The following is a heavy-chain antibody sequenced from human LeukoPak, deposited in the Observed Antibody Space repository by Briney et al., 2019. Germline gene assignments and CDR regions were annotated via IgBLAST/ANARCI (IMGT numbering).Heavy chain of an antibody. Sequence: GGSLRLSCAASGFTFSSYAMHWVRQAPGKGLEWVAVISYDGSNKYYADSVKGRFTISRDNSKNTLYLQMNSLRAEDTAVYYCAKDRNDFWSGYYGEGFDYWGQGTLVTVSS. CDR3: AKDRNDFWSGYYGEGFDY. J-gene: IGHJ4*02. V-gene: IGHV3-30-3*01. D-gene: IGHD3-3*01. CDR2: ISYDGSNK. CDR1: GFTFSSYA.